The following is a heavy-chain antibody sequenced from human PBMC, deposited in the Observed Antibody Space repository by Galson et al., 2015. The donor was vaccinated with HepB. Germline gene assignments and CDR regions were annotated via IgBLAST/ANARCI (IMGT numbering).Heavy chain of an antibody. CDR1: GGTFSSYA. V-gene: IGHV1-69*04. Sequence: SVKVSCKASGGTFSSYAISWVRQAPGQGLEWMGRIIPILGIANYAQKFQGRVTITADKSTSTAYMELSSLRSEDTAVYYCAREGTVTTDLSGYWGQGTLVTVSS. D-gene: IGHD4-17*01. J-gene: IGHJ4*02. CDR2: IIPILGIA. CDR3: AREGTVTTDLSGY.